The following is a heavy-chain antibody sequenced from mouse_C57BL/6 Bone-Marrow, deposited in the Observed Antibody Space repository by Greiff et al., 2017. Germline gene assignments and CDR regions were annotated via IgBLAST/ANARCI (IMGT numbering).Heavy chain of an antibody. D-gene: IGHD1-1*01. CDR2: IYPGSGST. V-gene: IGHV1-55*01. Sequence: VQLQQPGAELVKPGASVKMSCKASGCTFTSYWITWVKQRPGQGLEWIGDIYPGSGSTNYNEKFKSKATLTVDTSSSTAYMQLSSLTSEDSAVYYCARCYYYGSSYHFDYWGQGTTLTVSS. CDR3: ARCYYYGSSYHFDY. CDR1: GCTFTSYW. J-gene: IGHJ2*01.